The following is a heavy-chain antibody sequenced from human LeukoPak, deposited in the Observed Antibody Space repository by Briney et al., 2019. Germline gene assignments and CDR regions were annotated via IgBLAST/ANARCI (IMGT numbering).Heavy chain of an antibody. CDR2: IYTSGST. CDR1: GGSISSGSYY. Sequence: SQTLSLTCTVSGGSISSGSYYWSWIRQPAGKGLEWIGRIYTSGSTNYNPSLKSRVTISVDTSKNQFSLKLSSVTAAATAVYYWERKSDSSGCCAMGGDAGGKGTPVTFP. J-gene: IGHJ1*01. D-gene: IGHD3-22*01. CDR3: ERKSDSSGCCAMGGDA. V-gene: IGHV4-61*02.